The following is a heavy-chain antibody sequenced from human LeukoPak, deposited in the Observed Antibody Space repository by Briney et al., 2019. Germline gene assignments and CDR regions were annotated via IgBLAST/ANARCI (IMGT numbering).Heavy chain of an antibody. CDR1: GFSLSTSGVG. CDR2: IYWDDDK. D-gene: IGHD3-22*01. CDR3: AHSRKASSGYSVEDWFDP. Sequence: SGPTLVKPTQTLTLTCTFSGFSLSTSGVGVGWIRQPPGKALEWLALIYWDDDKRYSPSLKSRLTITKDTSKNQVVLTMTNMDPVDTATYYCAHSRKASSGYSVEDWFDPWGQGTLVTVSS. J-gene: IGHJ5*02. V-gene: IGHV2-5*02.